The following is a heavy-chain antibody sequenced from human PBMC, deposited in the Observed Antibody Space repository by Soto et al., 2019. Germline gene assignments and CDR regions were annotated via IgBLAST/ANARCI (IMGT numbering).Heavy chain of an antibody. D-gene: IGHD5-18*01. CDR3: ARDRHNAMVSINCFDP. Sequence: GASVKVSCKASGYTFTSYGISWVRQAPGQGLEWMGWISAYNGNTNYAQKLQGRVTMTTDTSTSTAYMELRSLRSDDTAVYYCARDRHNAMVSINCFDPWGQGTLVTVSS. V-gene: IGHV1-18*04. CDR2: ISAYNGNT. J-gene: IGHJ5*02. CDR1: GYTFTSYG.